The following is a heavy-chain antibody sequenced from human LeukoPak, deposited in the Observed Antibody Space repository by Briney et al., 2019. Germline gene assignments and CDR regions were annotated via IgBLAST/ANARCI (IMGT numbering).Heavy chain of an antibody. CDR3: ARIDGPTVFTYYMDL. CDR1: GFSFNRRG. D-gene: IGHD3-16*01. V-gene: IGHV3-48*01. CDR2: ISPRSETI. Sequence: GGSLRLSCATSGFSFNRRGMNWVRQPPGKGLEWVSYISPRSETIYYAESVQGRFAVSRDEAKGSLYLQMHTLRVEDTAVYYCARIDGPTVFTYYMDLWGKGTTVTVAS. J-gene: IGHJ6*03.